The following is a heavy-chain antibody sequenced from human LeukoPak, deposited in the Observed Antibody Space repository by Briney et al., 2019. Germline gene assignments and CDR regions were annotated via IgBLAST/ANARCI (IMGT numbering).Heavy chain of an antibody. D-gene: IGHD2-8*01. CDR2: ISYDGSNK. V-gene: IGHV3-30*18. J-gene: IGHJ4*02. CDR1: GFTFSSYG. Sequence: GGSLRLSCAASGFTFSSYGMHWVRQAPGKGLEWVAVISYDGSNKYYADSVKGRFTISRDNSKNTLYLQMNSLRAEDTAVYYCAKDPPYCTNGVCYPDYWGQGTLVTVSS. CDR3: AKDPPYCTNGVCYPDY.